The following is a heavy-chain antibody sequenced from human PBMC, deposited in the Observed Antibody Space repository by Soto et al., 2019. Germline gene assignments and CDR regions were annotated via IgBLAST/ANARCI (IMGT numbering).Heavy chain of an antibody. CDR2: IIPIFGTA. CDR3: ATAPHYGGYVSYAFDI. J-gene: IGHJ3*02. V-gene: IGHV1-69*01. Sequence: QVQLVQSGAEVKKPGSSVKVSCKASGGTFSSYAISWVRQAPGQGLEWMGGIIPIFGTANYAQKFQGRVTITADESTSTAYMELSSLRSEDTAVYYCATAPHYGGYVSYAFDIWGQGTMVTVSS. D-gene: IGHD4-17*01. CDR1: GGTFSSYA.